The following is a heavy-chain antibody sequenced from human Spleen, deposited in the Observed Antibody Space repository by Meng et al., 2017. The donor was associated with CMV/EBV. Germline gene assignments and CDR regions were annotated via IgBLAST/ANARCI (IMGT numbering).Heavy chain of an antibody. Sequence: QVRVVRSGAEVKKPGASVKVSCKASGYTFTGYYMHWVRQAPGQGLEWMGWINPNSGGTNYAQKFQGRVTMTRDTSISTAYMELSRLRSDDTAVYYCARVRTLVVVADYWGQGTLVTVSS. CDR1: GYTFTGYY. D-gene: IGHD2-15*01. V-gene: IGHV1-2*02. J-gene: IGHJ4*02. CDR2: INPNSGGT. CDR3: ARVRTLVVVADY.